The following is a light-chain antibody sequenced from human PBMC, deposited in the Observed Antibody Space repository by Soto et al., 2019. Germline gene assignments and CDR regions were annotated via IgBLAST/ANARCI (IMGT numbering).Light chain of an antibody. Sequence: DIQMTQSPSSLSASVGDRVTITCRATQSISTSLAWYQQRPGKAPKVLIYDASRLDRGVPSRFSGSGYGTEFTLTISRLQHEDFATYSFQHDDSYPYTFGQGTRLEVK. J-gene: IGKJ2*01. V-gene: IGKV1-5*01. CDR1: QSISTS. CDR2: DAS. CDR3: QHDDSYPYT.